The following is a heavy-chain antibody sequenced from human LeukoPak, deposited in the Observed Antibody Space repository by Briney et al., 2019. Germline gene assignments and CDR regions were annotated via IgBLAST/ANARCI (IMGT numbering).Heavy chain of an antibody. CDR1: GYTFYYYG. D-gene: IGHD2-2*01. V-gene: IGHV1-69*13. J-gene: IGHJ5*02. CDR2: IIPIFGTA. CDR3: ARGGCSSTSCYQGWFDP. Sequence: AASVKVSCKASGYTFYYYGISWVRQAPGQGLEWMGGIIPIFGTANYAQKFQGRVTITADESTSTAYMELSSLRSEDTAVYYCARGGCSSTSCYQGWFDPWGQGTLVTVSS.